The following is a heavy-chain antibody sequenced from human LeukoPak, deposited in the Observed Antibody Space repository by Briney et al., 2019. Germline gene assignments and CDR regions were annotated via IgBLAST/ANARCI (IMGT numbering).Heavy chain of an antibody. CDR2: IWYDGSNK. V-gene: IGHV3-33*01. D-gene: IGHD3-9*01. CDR1: GFTFSSYG. CDR3: ARGKSSDYDILTGKNWFDP. J-gene: IGHJ5*02. Sequence: GRSLRLSCGASGFTFSSYGMHWVRQAPGKGLEWVAVIWYDGSNKYYADSVKGRFTISRDNSKNTLYLQMNSLRAEDTAVYYCARGKSSDYDILTGKNWFDPWGQGTLVTVSS.